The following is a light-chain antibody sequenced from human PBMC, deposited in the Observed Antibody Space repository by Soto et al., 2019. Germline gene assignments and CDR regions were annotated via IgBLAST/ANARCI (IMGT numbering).Light chain of an antibody. J-gene: IGKJ1*01. Sequence: DIVMTQSPDSLAVSLGERATINCRSSQSVLFSSNNKNYLSWYQQKPGQPPKLLIYWASTRESGVPDRFSGSGSGTDFTLTIGSLQAEDVAVYYCHQYCTSPWTFGQGTKVEIK. CDR3: HQYCTSPWT. CDR1: QSVLFSSNNKNY. V-gene: IGKV4-1*01. CDR2: WAS.